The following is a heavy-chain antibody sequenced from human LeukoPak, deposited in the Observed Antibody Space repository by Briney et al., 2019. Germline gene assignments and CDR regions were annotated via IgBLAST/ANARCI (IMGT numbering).Heavy chain of an antibody. Sequence: SETLSLTCTVSGGSISSSSYYWGWIRQPPGKGLEWIGSIYYSGSAYYNPSLKSRVSISVDTSKNQLSLKLSSVTAADTAVYYCARGWSTADAFDIWGQGTMVTVSS. V-gene: IGHV4-39*07. CDR3: ARGWSTADAFDI. CDR2: IYYSGSA. J-gene: IGHJ3*02. CDR1: GGSISSSSYY. D-gene: IGHD3-3*01.